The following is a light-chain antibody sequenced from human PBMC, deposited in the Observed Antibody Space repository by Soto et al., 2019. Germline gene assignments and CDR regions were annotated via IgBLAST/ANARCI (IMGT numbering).Light chain of an antibody. CDR1: TSDVGRYDY. V-gene: IGLV2-14*03. CDR2: DVS. Sequence: QSALAQPASVSGSPGQSITISCTGTTSDVGRYDYVSWFQQHPGKAPKLIIYDVSHWPSGVSDRFSGSKSGNTASLTISGLHAEDEDDYYCSSFKTSTTFVCGTGTKVTVL. J-gene: IGLJ1*01. CDR3: SSFKTSTTFV.